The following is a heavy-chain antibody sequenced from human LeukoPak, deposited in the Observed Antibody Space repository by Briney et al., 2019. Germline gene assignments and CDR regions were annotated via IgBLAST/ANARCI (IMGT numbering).Heavy chain of an antibody. Sequence: GGSLRLSCAASGFTFSDYYMSWIRQAPGKGLEWVSYISSSSSYTNYADSVRGRLTISRDNAKNSLYLQMNSLRAEDTAVYYCARAVGDYGWKYYFDYWGQGTLVTVSS. J-gene: IGHJ4*02. D-gene: IGHD4/OR15-4a*01. CDR2: ISSSSSYT. V-gene: IGHV3-11*05. CDR3: ARAVGDYGWKYYFDY. CDR1: GFTFSDYY.